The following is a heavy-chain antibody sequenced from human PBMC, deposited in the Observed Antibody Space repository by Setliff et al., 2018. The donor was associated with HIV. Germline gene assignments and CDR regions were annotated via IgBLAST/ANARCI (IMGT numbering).Heavy chain of an antibody. J-gene: IGHJ6*03. CDR3: ARGATLLPGYSDRWEYFYMDV. CDR2: INHSGST. CDR1: GGTFSEYY. Sequence: SQTLSLTCAVYGGTFSEYYWSWNRQSPGKGLEWIGEINHSGSTHYNPPLKSRATISVDTSKNQFSLGLNSVTAADTAVYYCARGATLLPGYSDRWEYFYMDVWGKGTTVTVSS. V-gene: IGHV4-34*01. D-gene: IGHD5-12*01.